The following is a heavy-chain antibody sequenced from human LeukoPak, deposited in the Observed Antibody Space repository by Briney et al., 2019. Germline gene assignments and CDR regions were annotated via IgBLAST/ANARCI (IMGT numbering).Heavy chain of an antibody. CDR1: GFTVSSNY. Sequence: GGSLRLSCAASGFTVSSNYMSWVRQAPGKGLEWVSVIYSGGSTYYADSVKGRFTISRDNSKNTLYLQMNRLRAEETAVYYCARAYESAYSSSWSLWYYYYYMDVWGKGTTVTVSS. D-gene: IGHD6-13*01. CDR2: IYSGGST. V-gene: IGHV3-53*01. CDR3: ARAYESAYSSSWSLWYYYYYMDV. J-gene: IGHJ6*03.